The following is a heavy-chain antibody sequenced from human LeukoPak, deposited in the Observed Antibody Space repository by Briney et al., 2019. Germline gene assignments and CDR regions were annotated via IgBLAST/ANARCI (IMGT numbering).Heavy chain of an antibody. Sequence: ASVKVSCKASGYTFTGYYMHWVRQAPGQGLEWMGWINPNSGGTNYAQKFQGRVTMTRDTSISTAYMELSRLRSDDTAVYYCARDSPSITIFGVVTKYYYYGMDVWGQGTTVTVSS. CDR2: INPNSGGT. J-gene: IGHJ6*02. V-gene: IGHV1-2*02. CDR3: ARDSPSITIFGVVTKYYYYGMDV. CDR1: GYTFTGYY. D-gene: IGHD3-3*01.